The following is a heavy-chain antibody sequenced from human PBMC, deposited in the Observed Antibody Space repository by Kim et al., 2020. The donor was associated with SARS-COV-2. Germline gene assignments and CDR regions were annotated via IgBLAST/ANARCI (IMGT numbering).Heavy chain of an antibody. Sequence: GGSLRPSCTASGFTFSSYAMTWVRQAPGKGLEWVSGISDSGGRTYYADSVKGRFTISRDNSKNTLYLQINTVRAEDTALYYCAKAGQRLVWGYFDYWGQGTLVTVSS. J-gene: IGHJ4*02. CDR2: ISDSGGRT. CDR3: AKAGQRLVWGYFDY. D-gene: IGHD6-13*01. CDR1: GFTFSSYA. V-gene: IGHV3-23*01.